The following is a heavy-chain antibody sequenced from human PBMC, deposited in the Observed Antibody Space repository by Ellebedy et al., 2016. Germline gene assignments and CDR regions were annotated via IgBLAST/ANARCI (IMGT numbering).Heavy chain of an antibody. CDR1: GITFSSYA. CDR2: ISVSGGST. Sequence: GESLKISCAASGITFSSYAMSWVRQAPGKGLEWVSAISVSGGSTYYADSVKGRFTISRDNSKNTLYLQMNSLGAEETAVYYCAIDSTSWDSTFDPWGQGTLVTVSS. J-gene: IGHJ5*02. D-gene: IGHD1-26*01. V-gene: IGHV3-23*01. CDR3: AIDSTSWDSTFDP.